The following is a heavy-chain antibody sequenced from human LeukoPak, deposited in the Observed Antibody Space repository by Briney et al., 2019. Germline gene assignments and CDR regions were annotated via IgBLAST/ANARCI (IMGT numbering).Heavy chain of an antibody. J-gene: IGHJ4*02. CDR2: VDPENGET. V-gene: IGHV1-69-2*01. D-gene: IGHD1-1*01. Sequence: ASVKVSCKASGYTFSDYYIHWIQQGPGRGLEWMGRVDPENGETLCAQKFRGRVTFTADTSTETTYMEISGLGSEDTAVYFCARWVSATGFFDYWGQGALVTVSS. CDR1: GYTFSDYY. CDR3: ARWVSATGFFDY.